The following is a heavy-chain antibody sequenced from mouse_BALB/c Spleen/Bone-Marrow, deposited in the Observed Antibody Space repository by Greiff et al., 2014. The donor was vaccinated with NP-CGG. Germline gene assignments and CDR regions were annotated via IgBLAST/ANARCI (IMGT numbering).Heavy chain of an antibody. CDR2: ITYSGYT. V-gene: IGHV3-8*02. CDR1: GDSITSGY. J-gene: IGHJ3*01. D-gene: IGHD2-3*01. CDR3: ARSPYDGYYVFAY. Sequence: EVNLVESGPSLVKPSQTLSLTCSVTGDSITSGYWNWIRKFPGNKLEYMGYITYSGYTYYNPSLKSRISFTRDTSKNQFYLQLNSVTTEDTATYYCARSPYDGYYVFAYWGQGTLVTVSA.